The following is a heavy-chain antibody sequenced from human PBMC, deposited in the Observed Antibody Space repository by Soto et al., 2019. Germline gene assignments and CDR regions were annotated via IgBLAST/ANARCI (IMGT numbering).Heavy chain of an antibody. CDR2: ISYDGSNK. CDR1: GFTFSSYG. CDR3: AKDLYYDFWSGYSYYYGMDV. D-gene: IGHD3-3*01. Sequence: LRLSCAASGFTFSSYGMHWVRQAPGKGLEWVAVISYDGSNKYYADSVKGRFTIPRDNSKNTLYLQMNSLRAEDTAVYYCAKDLYYDFWSGYSYYYGMDVWGQGTTVTVSS. V-gene: IGHV3-30*18. J-gene: IGHJ6*02.